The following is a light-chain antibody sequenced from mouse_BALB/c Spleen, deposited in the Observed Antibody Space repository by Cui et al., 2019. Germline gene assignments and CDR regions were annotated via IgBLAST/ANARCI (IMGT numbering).Light chain of an antibody. Sequence: QIVLTQSPAIMSASLREQITLTCIASSSVGYMHWYQQKSGTSPQHLIYNASTHASGVPSRFSGSGSGSFYSLTISSVEAEDAADYYCHQWSSYPWTFGGGTKLEIK. CDR1: SSVGY. CDR2: NAS. CDR3: HQWSSYPWT. J-gene: IGKJ1*01. V-gene: IGKV4-80*01.